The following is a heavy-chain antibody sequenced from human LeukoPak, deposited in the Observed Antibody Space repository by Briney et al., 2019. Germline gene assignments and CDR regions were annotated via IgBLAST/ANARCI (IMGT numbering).Heavy chain of an antibody. CDR1: EYSFTSYW. J-gene: IGHJ4*02. D-gene: IGHD2-2*01. V-gene: IGHV5-51*01. CDR2: IYPADPDT. CDR3: TRHRYCSSTICSPSGY. Sequence: GESLKISCKGSEYSFTSYWIGWVRQMPGKGLEWMGTIYPADPDTRYSPSFQGQVTISADNSISTAYLQWSSLKASDTAMYYCTRHRYCSSTICSPSGYWGQGTLVTVSS.